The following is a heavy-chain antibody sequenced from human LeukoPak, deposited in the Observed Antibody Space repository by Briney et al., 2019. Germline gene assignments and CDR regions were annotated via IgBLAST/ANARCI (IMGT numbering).Heavy chain of an antibody. V-gene: IGHV3-7*01. Sequence: GGSLRLSCAASGFTFSNAWMSWVRQAPGKGLEWVANIKQDGSEKYYVDSVKGRFTISRDNAKNSLYLQMNSLRAEDTAVYYCARDTYSSSWYYFDYWGQGTLVTVSS. J-gene: IGHJ4*02. CDR1: GFTFSNAW. CDR3: ARDTYSSSWYYFDY. D-gene: IGHD6-13*01. CDR2: IKQDGSEK.